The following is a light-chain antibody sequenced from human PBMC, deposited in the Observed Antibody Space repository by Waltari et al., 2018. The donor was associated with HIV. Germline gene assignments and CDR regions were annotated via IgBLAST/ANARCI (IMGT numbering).Light chain of an antibody. CDR1: SSHGGGYNY. CDR3: SSYTSSSTWV. J-gene: IGLJ3*02. CDR2: GVS. V-gene: IGLV2-14*01. Sequence: QSALTQPASVSGYPGHSITISCTGTSSHGGGYNYVSWYHQHPGKAPKLMIYGVSNRPSGVSNRFSGSKSGNTASLTISGLQAEDEADYYCSSYTSSSTWVFGGGTKLTVL.